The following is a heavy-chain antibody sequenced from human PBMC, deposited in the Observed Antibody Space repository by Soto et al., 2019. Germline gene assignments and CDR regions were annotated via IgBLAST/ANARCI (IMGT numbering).Heavy chain of an antibody. D-gene: IGHD5-18*01. Sequence: SETLSLTCTVSGGSVTSDEDYWTWIRQSPGKGLEWIGYISNSGSTGYNPSLKTRLSMSVDRAKNQFTLRLTSVTAADTAVYFCATESGSTYGYFDHWGQGTQVTVSS. J-gene: IGHJ4*02. CDR2: ISNSGST. V-gene: IGHV4-30-4*01. CDR3: ATESGSTYGYFDH. CDR1: GGSVTSDEDY.